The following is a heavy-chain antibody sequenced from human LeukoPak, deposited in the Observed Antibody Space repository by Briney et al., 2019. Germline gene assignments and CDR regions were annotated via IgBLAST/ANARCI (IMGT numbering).Heavy chain of an antibody. CDR1: GYTFTSYG. Sequence: AAVKVSCKASGYTFTSYGISWVRQAPGRGGEWMGWISVYNGNTNYAQKLQGSVTMPTDTSKSTAYMELRSLRSDDTAVYYCAGGRTRLGIRYFDYWGQRTLVTVSS. CDR3: AGGRTRLGIRYFDY. V-gene: IGHV1-18*01. J-gene: IGHJ4*02. CDR2: ISVYNGNT. D-gene: IGHD7-27*01.